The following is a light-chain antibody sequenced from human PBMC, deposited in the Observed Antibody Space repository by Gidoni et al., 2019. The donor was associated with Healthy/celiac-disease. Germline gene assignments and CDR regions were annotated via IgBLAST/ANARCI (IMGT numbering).Light chain of an antibody. CDR2: GAS. CDR3: QQYGSSPGLT. CDR1: QSVSSSY. Sequence: IALTQSPVTLSLSPGERATLSCRASQSVSSSYLAWYQQKPGQAPRLLIYGASSGATGIPDRFSGSGSGTDFTLTISRLETESFAVYYCQQYGSSPGLTFGGETKVEIK. J-gene: IGKJ4*01. V-gene: IGKV3-20*01.